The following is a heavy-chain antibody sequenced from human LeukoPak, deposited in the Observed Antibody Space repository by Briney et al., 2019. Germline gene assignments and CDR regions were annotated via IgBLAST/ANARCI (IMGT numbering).Heavy chain of an antibody. Sequence: GGSLRLSCAASGLTFSSFGMHSVRQAPGKGLEWVAAIWYDGSNKYYGDSMKGRFTISRDNSKNTLYLEMNSLRAEDTAVYYCAKGTWRNHPFALDHWGQGSLVTVSS. J-gene: IGHJ4*02. V-gene: IGHV3-33*06. CDR1: GLTFSSFG. CDR2: IWYDGSNK. CDR3: AKGTWRNHPFALDH. D-gene: IGHD3-3*01.